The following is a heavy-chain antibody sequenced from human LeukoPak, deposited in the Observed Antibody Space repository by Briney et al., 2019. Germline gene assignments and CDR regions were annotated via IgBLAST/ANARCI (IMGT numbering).Heavy chain of an antibody. CDR2: INHSGST. CDR1: GGSFSGYY. CDR3: ARSNYYGSGSYYNVY. D-gene: IGHD3-10*01. J-gene: IGHJ4*02. V-gene: IGHV4-34*01. Sequence: SETLPLTCAVYGGSFSGYYWSWVRQPPGKGLEWVGEINHSGSTNYNPSLKSRVTISVDTSKNQFSLKLSSVTAADTAVYYCARSNYYGSGSYYNVYWGQGTLVTVSS.